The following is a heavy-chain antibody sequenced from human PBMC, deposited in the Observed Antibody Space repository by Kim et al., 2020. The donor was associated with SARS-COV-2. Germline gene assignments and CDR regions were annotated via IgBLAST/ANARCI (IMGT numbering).Heavy chain of an antibody. V-gene: IGHV3-30-3*01. Sequence: GGSLRLSCAASGFTVRNTALHWVRQAPGKGPEWVSVISDGGTNKFSAYVLNGLFTITGDTSKTTFYLDISSLIIDNTTLYYSTTALSHWLAFRY. CDR2: ISDGGTNK. CDR1: GFTVRNTA. J-gene: IGHJ4*03. CDR3: TTALSHWLAFRY. D-gene: IGHD6-19*01.